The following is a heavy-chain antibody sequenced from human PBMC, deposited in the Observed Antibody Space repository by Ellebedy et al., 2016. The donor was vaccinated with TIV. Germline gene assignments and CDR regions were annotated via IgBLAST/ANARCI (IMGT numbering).Heavy chain of an antibody. CDR3: ARGSRGYGSQGDY. CDR2: IYYSGST. CDR1: GGSTRSYY. V-gene: IGHV4-59*01. Sequence: SETLSLTCTVSGGSTRSYYWSWIRQPPGKGLEWIGYIYYSGSTNYNPSLKSRVTISVDTSKNQFSLKLSSVTAADTAVYYCARGSRGYGSQGDYWGQGTLVTVSS. J-gene: IGHJ4*02. D-gene: IGHD3-10*01.